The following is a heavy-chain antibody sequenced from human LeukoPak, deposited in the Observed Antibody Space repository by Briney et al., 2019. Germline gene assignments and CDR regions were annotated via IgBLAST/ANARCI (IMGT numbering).Heavy chain of an antibody. CDR3: AAMNYYDSSGYYYFDY. J-gene: IGHJ4*02. Sequence: SVKVSCKASGYTFTSYGISWVRQAPGQGLEWIGWIVVGSGNTNYAQKFQERVTITRDMSTSTAYMELSSLRSEDTAVYYCAAMNYYDSSGYYYFDYWGQGTLVTVSS. CDR1: GYTFTSYG. D-gene: IGHD3-22*01. CDR2: IVVGSGNT. V-gene: IGHV1-58*02.